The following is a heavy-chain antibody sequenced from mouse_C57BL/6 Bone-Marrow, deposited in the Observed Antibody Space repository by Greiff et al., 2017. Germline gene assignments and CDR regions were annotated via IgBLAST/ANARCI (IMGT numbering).Heavy chain of an antibody. D-gene: IGHD2-2*01. V-gene: IGHV1-55*01. CDR2: IYPGSGST. CDR1: GYTFTSYW. Sequence: SGAELVKPGASVKMSCKASGYTFTSYWITWVKQRPGQGLEWIGDIYPGSGSTNYNEKFKSKATLTVDTSSSTAYMQLSSLTSEDSAVYYCASSTMVTTTGYYFDYWGQGTTLTVSS. J-gene: IGHJ2*01. CDR3: ASSTMVTTTGYYFDY.